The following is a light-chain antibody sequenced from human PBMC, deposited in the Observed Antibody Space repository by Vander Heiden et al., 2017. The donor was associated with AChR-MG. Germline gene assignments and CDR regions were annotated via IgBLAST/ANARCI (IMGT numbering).Light chain of an antibody. V-gene: IGLV2-23*02. CDR1: SSDVGSYNL. J-gene: IGLJ1*01. CDR2: EVS. Sequence: GQSITISCTGTSSDVGSYNLVSWYQQHPGKAPKLMIYEVSKRPSGVSNRFSGSKSGNTASLTISGLQAEDEADYYCCSYAGSRDVFGTGTKVTVL. CDR3: CSYAGSRDV.